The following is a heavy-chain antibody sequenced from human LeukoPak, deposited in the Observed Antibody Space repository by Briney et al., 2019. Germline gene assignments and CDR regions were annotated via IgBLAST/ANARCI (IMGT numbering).Heavy chain of an antibody. V-gene: IGHV4-39*01. D-gene: IGHD1-26*01. Sequence: SETLSLTCTVSGGSISSSSYYWGWIRQPPGKGLEWIGSIYYSGSTYYNPSLKSRVTISVDTSKNQFSLKLSSVTAADTAVYYCAGRGWELNWFDPWGQGTLVTVSS. CDR1: GGSISSSSYY. J-gene: IGHJ5*02. CDR2: IYYSGST. CDR3: AGRGWELNWFDP.